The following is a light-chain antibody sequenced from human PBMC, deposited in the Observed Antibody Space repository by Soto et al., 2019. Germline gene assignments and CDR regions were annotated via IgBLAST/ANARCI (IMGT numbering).Light chain of an antibody. Sequence: TQLTHSPSSLSASVGDRVTITCRASQGISSYLAWYQQKPVKAPKLLIYAASTLQSGVPSRFSGSGSGTDFTLTISSLQPEDFATYYCQQLNSYPLTFGGGTKVEIK. J-gene: IGKJ4*01. CDR2: AAS. V-gene: IGKV1-9*01. CDR3: QQLNSYPLT. CDR1: QGISSY.